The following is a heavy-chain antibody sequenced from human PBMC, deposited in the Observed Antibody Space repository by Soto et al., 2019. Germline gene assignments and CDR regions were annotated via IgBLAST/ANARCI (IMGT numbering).Heavy chain of an antibody. Sequence: QVQLVESGGGVVQPGRSLRLSCAASGFTFSSYAMHWVRQAPGKGLEWVAVISYDGSNKYYADSVKGRFTISRDNSKNTLYLQMNSLRAEDTAVYYCAGVYGSWIAAVVDYWGQGTLVTVSS. CDR1: GFTFSSYA. CDR3: AGVYGSWIAAVVDY. D-gene: IGHD6-13*01. J-gene: IGHJ4*02. V-gene: IGHV3-30-3*01. CDR2: ISYDGSNK.